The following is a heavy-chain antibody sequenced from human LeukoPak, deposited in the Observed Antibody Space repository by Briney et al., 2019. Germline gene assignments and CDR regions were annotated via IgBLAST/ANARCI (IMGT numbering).Heavy chain of an antibody. D-gene: IGHD1-26*01. CDR2: ISSSSSYI. CDR3: ARATYSGSFYPGA. Sequence: TPGGSLRLSCAASGFTFSSYSMNWLRQAPGKGLEWVSSISSSSSYIYYADSVKGRFTISRDNAKNSPYLQMNSLRAEDPAVYYCARATYSGSFYPGAWGRGTLVTVSS. V-gene: IGHV3-21*01. CDR1: GFTFSSYS. J-gene: IGHJ5*02.